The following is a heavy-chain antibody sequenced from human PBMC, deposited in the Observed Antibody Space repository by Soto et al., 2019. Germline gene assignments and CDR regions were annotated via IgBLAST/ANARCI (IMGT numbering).Heavy chain of an antibody. D-gene: IGHD3-3*01. CDR3: ARKGYTYYDFWSGSKAYYFEY. CDR1: GGSFSGYY. CDR2: INHSGST. J-gene: IGHJ4*02. V-gene: IGHV4-34*01. Sequence: SETLSLTCAVYGGSFSGYYWSWIRQPPGKGLEWIGEINHSGSTNYNPSLKSRVTISVDTSKNQFSLKLSSVTAADTAVYYCARKGYTYYDFWSGSKAYYFEYWGQGTLVTVSS.